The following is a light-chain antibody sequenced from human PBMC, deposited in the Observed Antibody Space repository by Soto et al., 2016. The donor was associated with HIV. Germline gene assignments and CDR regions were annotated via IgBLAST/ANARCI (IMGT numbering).Light chain of an antibody. J-gene: IGKJ4*01. CDR3: QQSYSTPLT. CDR1: QSISTY. Sequence: DIQMTQSPSSLSASVGDRVTITCRASQSISTYLNWYQQKPGKAPKVLIYAASNLQSGVPSRFSGSGSGTDFTLTISSLQPEDFATYYCQQSYSTPLTFGGGPRWRSN. V-gene: IGKV1-39*01. CDR2: AAS.